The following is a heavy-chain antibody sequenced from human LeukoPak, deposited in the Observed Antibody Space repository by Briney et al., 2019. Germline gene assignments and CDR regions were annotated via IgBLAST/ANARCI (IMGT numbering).Heavy chain of an antibody. CDR2: INHSGST. V-gene: IGHV4-34*01. CDR3: ARLAALPDY. CDR1: GGSFSGYY. Sequence: SETLSLTCAVYGGSFSGYYWSWIRQPPGKGLEWIGEINHSGSTNYNPSLKGRVTISINTSKNQFSLKLSSVTAADTAVYYCARLAALPDYWGQGTLVTVSS. D-gene: IGHD6-6*01. J-gene: IGHJ4*02.